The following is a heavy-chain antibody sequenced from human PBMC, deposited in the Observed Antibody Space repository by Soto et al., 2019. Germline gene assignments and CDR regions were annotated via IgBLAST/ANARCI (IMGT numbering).Heavy chain of an antibody. J-gene: IGHJ6*02. CDR1: GGSFSGYY. D-gene: IGHD3-9*01. CDR2: INHSGST. CDR3: ARGLDLRYFDLLPSPYYYYYGMDV. Sequence: PSETLSLTCAVYGGSFSGYYWSWIRQPPGKGLEWIGEINHSGSTNYNPSLKSRVTISVDTSKNQFSLKLSSVTAADTAVYYCARGLDLRYFDLLPSPYYYYYGMDVWGQGTTVPVSS. V-gene: IGHV4-34*01.